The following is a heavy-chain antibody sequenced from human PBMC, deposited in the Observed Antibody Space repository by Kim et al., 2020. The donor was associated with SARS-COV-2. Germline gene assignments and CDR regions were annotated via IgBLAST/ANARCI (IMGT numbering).Heavy chain of an antibody. CDR2: IYPGDSDT. Sequence: GGSLKISCKGSGYSFTSYWIGWVRQMPGKGLEWMGIIYPGDSDTRYSPSFQGQVTISADKSISTAYLQWSSLKASDTAMYYCASSHVDIVASLDYWGQGTLVTVSS. CDR1: GYSFTSYW. CDR3: ASSHVDIVASLDY. V-gene: IGHV5-51*01. D-gene: IGHD5-12*01. J-gene: IGHJ4*02.